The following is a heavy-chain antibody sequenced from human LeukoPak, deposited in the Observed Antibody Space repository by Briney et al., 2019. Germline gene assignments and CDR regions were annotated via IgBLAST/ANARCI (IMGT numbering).Heavy chain of an antibody. CDR1: GFTFSDYY. J-gene: IGHJ6*02. CDR3: ARTHIAAVVLYGMDV. V-gene: IGHV3-11*01. D-gene: IGHD6-13*01. CDR2: ISSSGSTI. Sequence: GGSLRLSCAASGFTFSDYYMSWIRQAPGKGLEWVSYISSSGSTIYYADSVKGRFTISRDNAKNSLYLRMNSLRAEDTAVYYCARTHIAAVVLYGMDVWGQGTTVTVSS.